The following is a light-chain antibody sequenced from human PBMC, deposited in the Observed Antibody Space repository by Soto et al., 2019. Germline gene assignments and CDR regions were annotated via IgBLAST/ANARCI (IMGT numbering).Light chain of an antibody. CDR3: QQPDSYPCT. Sequence: DIPLTQSPSFLSASVGDRITITCRTSKGCSNSLAWYQQKPGKAPKLLIYAASTLQSGVPSRFSGSGSGTEFTLTISSLQPEDFATYYCQQPDSYPCTFGQGTKLEIK. J-gene: IGKJ2*02. V-gene: IGKV1-9*01. CDR2: AAS. CDR1: KGCSNS.